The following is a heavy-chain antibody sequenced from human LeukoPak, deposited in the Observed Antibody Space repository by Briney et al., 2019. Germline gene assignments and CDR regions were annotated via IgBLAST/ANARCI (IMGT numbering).Heavy chain of an antibody. Sequence: GGSLRLSCAASGFTFSSYAMNWVRQAPGKGLEWVSGIGAVGTFTYYADSVKGRFTISRDTSRNTLYLQMNSLRADDTAVYYCAKDPDYTTYGYYFDYWGQGNLVTVSS. V-gene: IGHV3-23*01. CDR3: AKDPDYTTYGYYFDY. D-gene: IGHD4-11*01. J-gene: IGHJ4*02. CDR2: IGAVGTFT. CDR1: GFTFSSYA.